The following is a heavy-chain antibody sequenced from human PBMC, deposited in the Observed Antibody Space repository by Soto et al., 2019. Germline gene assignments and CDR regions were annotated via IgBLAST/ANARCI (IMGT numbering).Heavy chain of an antibody. V-gene: IGHV3-53*01. CDR1: GGSITSGDYY. J-gene: IGHJ4*02. CDR3: AATRQPLYGDLKF. CDR2: IYSGGST. D-gene: IGHD4-17*01. Sequence: VQLQESGPGLVKPSQTLSLTCTVSGGSITSGDYYWSWIRQAPGKGLEWVSVIYSGGSTYYADSVKGRFTISRDNSKNTLYLQMNSLRAEDTAVYYCAATRQPLYGDLKFWGQGTLVTVSS.